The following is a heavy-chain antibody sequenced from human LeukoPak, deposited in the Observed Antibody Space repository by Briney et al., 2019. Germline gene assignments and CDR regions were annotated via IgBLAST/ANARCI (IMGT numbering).Heavy chain of an antibody. J-gene: IGHJ4*02. CDR2: ISGSGGST. CDR1: GFTFSSYA. D-gene: IGHD6-6*01. CDR3: AKGPRIAARLVDYFDY. Sequence: PGGSLRLSCAASGFTFSSYAMSWVRQAPGKGLKWVSAISGSGGSTYYADSVKGRFTISRDNSKNTLYLQMNSLRAEDTAVYYCAKGPRIAARLVDYFDYWGQGTLVTVSS. V-gene: IGHV3-23*01.